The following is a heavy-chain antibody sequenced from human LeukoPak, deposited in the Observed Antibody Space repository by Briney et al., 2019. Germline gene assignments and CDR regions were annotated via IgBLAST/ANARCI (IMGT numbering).Heavy chain of an antibody. D-gene: IGHD6-13*01. Sequence: SVKVSCKAPGGTFSSYAISWVRQAPGQGLEWMGRIIPILGIANYAQKFQGRVTITADKSTSTAYMELSSLRSEDTAVYYCARDTRGEQLVPMTAEYWGQGTLVTVSS. CDR2: IIPILGIA. CDR1: GGTFSSYA. V-gene: IGHV1-69*04. J-gene: IGHJ4*02. CDR3: ARDTRGEQLVPMTAEY.